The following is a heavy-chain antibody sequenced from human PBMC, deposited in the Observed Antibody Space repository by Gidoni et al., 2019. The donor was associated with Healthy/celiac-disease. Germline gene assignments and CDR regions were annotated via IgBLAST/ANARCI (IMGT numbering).Heavy chain of an antibody. V-gene: IGHV1-69*04. CDR1: GGTFSSYA. D-gene: IGHD1-26*01. J-gene: IGHJ6*02. CDR2: IIPILGIA. Sequence: QVQLVQSGAEVKKPGSSVKVSCKASGGTFSSYAIRWVRQAPGQGLEWMGRIIPILGIANYAQKCQGRVTITADKSTSTAYMELSSLRSEDTAVYYCARDFPSSGSYYGGYYYYYGMDVWGQGTTVTVSS. CDR3: ARDFPSSGSYYGGYYYYYGMDV.